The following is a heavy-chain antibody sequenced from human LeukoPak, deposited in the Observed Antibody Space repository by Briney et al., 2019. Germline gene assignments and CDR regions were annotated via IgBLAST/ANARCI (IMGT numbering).Heavy chain of an antibody. Sequence: SETLSLTCTVSGGSISRSSYYWGWIRQPPGKGLEWIGSIYYSGSTYYNSSLKSRVTISVDTSMNQFSLKLSSVTAADTAVYYCARLTGIVGATSGYFDYWGQGTLVTVSS. V-gene: IGHV4-39*01. J-gene: IGHJ4*02. D-gene: IGHD1-26*01. CDR2: IYYSGST. CDR1: GGSISRSSYY. CDR3: ARLTGIVGATSGYFDY.